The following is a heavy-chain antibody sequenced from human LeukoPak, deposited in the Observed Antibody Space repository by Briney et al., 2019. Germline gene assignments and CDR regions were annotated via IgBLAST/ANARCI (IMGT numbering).Heavy chain of an antibody. Sequence: GGSLRLSCAASGFASSESWMHWVRQAPGKGLVWVSLIKSDGSGIAYADSVKGRFSISRDNAKKTVYLQMDSLRDEDTAVYYCAKDYFGSLEYWGQGTLVTVSS. CDR1: GFASSESW. V-gene: IGHV3-74*03. J-gene: IGHJ4*02. CDR2: IKSDGSGI. D-gene: IGHD2/OR15-2a*01. CDR3: AKDYFGSLEY.